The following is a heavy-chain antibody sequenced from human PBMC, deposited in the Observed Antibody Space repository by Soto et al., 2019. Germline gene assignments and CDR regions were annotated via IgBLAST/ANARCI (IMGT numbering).Heavy chain of an antibody. CDR3: ARGVTVFGLVSRFWFDP. CDR1: GCSISIGDYS. CDR2: IYNSGIT. Sequence: SETLSLTCTVSGCSISIGDYSWSWVLQSPGKGLEWIGHIYNSGITYYNPSLKSRVVISIDTSRNQFSLRLNSLTAADRAVYFCARGVTVFGLVSRFWFDPWGQGTVVTVSS. D-gene: IGHD3-3*01. V-gene: IGHV4-30-4*01. J-gene: IGHJ5*02.